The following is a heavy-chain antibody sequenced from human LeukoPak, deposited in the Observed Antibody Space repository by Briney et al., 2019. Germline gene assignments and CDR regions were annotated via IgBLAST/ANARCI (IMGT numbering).Heavy chain of an antibody. CDR1: GGSIFSYY. J-gene: IGHJ6*03. V-gene: IGHV4-4*09. CDR3: ARHGYYYYMDV. CDR2: IYTSGST. Sequence: PSETLSLTCTVSGGSIFSYYWSWFRQPPGKGLEWIGYIYTSGSTNHNPSLKSRVTISIDTSKNQFSLKLSSVTAADTAVYYCARHGYYYYMDVWGKGTTVTVSS.